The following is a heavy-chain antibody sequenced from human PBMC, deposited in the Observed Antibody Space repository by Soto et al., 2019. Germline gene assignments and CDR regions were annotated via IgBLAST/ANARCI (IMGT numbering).Heavy chain of an antibody. CDR2: IIPIFGTA. D-gene: IGHD6-13*01. Sequence: GASVKVSCKASGGTFSSYAISCVRQAPGQGLEWMGGIIPIFGTANYAQKFQGRVTITADESTSTAYMELSSLRSEDTAVYYCARVVSSSWYVDYWGQGTLVTVSS. CDR3: ARVVSSSWYVDY. V-gene: IGHV1-69*13. CDR1: GGTFSSYA. J-gene: IGHJ4*02.